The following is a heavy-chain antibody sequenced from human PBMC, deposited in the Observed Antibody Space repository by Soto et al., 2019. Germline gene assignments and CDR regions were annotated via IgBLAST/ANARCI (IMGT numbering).Heavy chain of an antibody. CDR1: GYTFTSYG. D-gene: IGHD3-16*01. V-gene: IGHV1-18*01. CDR3: VRDRGSNALDY. CDR2: ISANNGNT. J-gene: IGHJ4*02. Sequence: QVQLVQSGAEVKKPGASVKVSCKASGYTFTSYGISWVRQAPGQGLEWMGWISANNGNTNYAQNLQGIVTMTPDTSTSTAYMELMSLRSDDTAVYYCVRDRGSNALDYWGQGTLVTVSS.